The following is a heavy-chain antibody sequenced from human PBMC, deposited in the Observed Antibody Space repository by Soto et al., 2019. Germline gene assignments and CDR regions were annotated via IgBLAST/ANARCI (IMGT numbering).Heavy chain of an antibody. CDR2: ISTYNGDT. CDR3: AREVVAATFYAFAI. J-gene: IGHJ3*02. Sequence: ASVKVSWKASGYSFTKYAISWVRQAPGQGLEWMGWISTYNGDTMYAQKFQGRVTLTTDTSTTTVYMELRSLRSDDTAVYYCAREVVAATFYAFAIWGQGTMVTVSS. V-gene: IGHV1-18*01. CDR1: GYSFTKYA. D-gene: IGHD2-15*01.